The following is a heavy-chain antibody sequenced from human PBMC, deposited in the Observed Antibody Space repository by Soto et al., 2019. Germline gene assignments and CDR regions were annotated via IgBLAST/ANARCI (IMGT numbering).Heavy chain of an antibody. CDR1: GGTFNNYA. V-gene: IGHV1-69*06. CDR3: ARWGGLSCSGAVCFKKPLDY. D-gene: IGHD2-8*02. J-gene: IGHJ4*02. Sequence: QVQLVQSGAEVKRPESSMKVSCKPSGGTFNNYAINWVRQAPGQGLEWMGAIIPISGTTKYAQKFQGRVTITEDKSTSTVYMDLSSLRSEDTAVYYCARWGGLSCSGAVCFKKPLDYGGQGTLVTVSS. CDR2: IIPISGTT.